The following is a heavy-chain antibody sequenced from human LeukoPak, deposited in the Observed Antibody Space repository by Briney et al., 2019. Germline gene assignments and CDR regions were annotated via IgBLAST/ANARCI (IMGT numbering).Heavy chain of an antibody. CDR3: ATGAGFGELLSLDY. Sequence: ASVKVSCKASGYTFTSYGISWVRQAPGKGLEWMGGFDPEDGETIYAQKFQGRVTMTEDTSTDTAYMELSSLRSEDTAVYYCATGAGFGELLSLDYWGQGTLVTVSS. CDR1: GYTFTSYG. V-gene: IGHV1-24*01. D-gene: IGHD3-10*01. J-gene: IGHJ4*02. CDR2: FDPEDGET.